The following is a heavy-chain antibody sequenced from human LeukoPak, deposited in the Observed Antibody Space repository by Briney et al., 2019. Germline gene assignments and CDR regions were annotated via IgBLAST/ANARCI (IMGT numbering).Heavy chain of an antibody. V-gene: IGHV4-38-2*02. CDR2: IYHSGST. J-gene: IGHJ4*02. Sequence: PSETLSLTCTVSGYSISSGYYWGWIRQPPGKGLEWIGSIYHSGSTYYNPSLKSRVTISVDTSKNQFSLKLSSVTAADTAVYYCARVAITMIVVVKGYFDYWGQGTLVTVSS. D-gene: IGHD3-22*01. CDR1: GYSISSGYY. CDR3: ARVAITMIVVVKGYFDY.